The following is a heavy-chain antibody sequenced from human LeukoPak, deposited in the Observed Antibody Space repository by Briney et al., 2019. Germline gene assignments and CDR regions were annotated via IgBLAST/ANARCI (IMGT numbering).Heavy chain of an antibody. J-gene: IGHJ6*02. Sequence: GESLRLSCAASGFTFNNYWMHWVRQAPGKGLVWVSRISGDGSSTNYADSVKGRFTISRDNAKNTLYVQMNSLTAEDTAVYYCATQQRYGLDVWGQGTTVTVSS. CDR1: GFTFNNYW. D-gene: IGHD6-13*01. V-gene: IGHV3-74*01. CDR2: ISGDGSST. CDR3: ATQQRYGLDV.